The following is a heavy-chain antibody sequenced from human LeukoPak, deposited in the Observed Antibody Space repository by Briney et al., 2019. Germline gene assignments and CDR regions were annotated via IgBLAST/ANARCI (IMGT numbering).Heavy chain of an antibody. J-gene: IGHJ4*02. CDR2: VSTRGTTI. Sequence: PGGSLRLSCAASGFNFSSYSMNWVRQAPGKGLEWISYVSTRGTTIYYADSVKGRFTISRDNAKNSLYLQMNSLRAEDTAVYYCASALVLMVYAIRDYWGQGTLVTVSS. D-gene: IGHD2-8*01. CDR1: GFNFSSYS. V-gene: IGHV3-48*04. CDR3: ASALVLMVYAIRDY.